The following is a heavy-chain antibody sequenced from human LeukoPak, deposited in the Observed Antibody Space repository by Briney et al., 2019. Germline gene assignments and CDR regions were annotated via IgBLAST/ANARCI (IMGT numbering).Heavy chain of an antibody. Sequence: SVKVSCKASGGTFSSYAISWVRQAPGQGLEWMGGIIPIFVTANYAQKFQGRVTITADESTITDYMQLSSLRSEDTAVYYCARLTSIVVVGPSGYYFDYWGQGTLVTVSS. J-gene: IGHJ4*02. CDR1: GGTFSSYA. V-gene: IGHV1-69*13. CDR3: ARLTSIVVVGPSGYYFDY. CDR2: IIPIFVTA. D-gene: IGHD2-15*01.